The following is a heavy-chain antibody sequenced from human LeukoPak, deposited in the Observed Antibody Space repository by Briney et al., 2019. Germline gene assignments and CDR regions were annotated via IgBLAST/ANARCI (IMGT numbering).Heavy chain of an antibody. CDR2: ISGSGGGST. D-gene: IGHD2-2*01. V-gene: IGHV3-23*01. Sequence: GGSLRLSCAASGFTFSSYAMSWVRQAPGKGLEWVSGISGSGGGSTYYANSVKGRFTISRDNSKNTLYLQMNSLRAEDTAVYYCASSLPVALYYFDYWGQGTLATVSS. J-gene: IGHJ4*02. CDR1: GFTFSSYA. CDR3: ASSLPVALYYFDY.